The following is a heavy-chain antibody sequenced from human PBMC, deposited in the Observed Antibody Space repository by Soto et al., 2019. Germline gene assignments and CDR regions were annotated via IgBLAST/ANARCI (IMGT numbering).Heavy chain of an antibody. J-gene: IGHJ6*04. CDR2: INKDGSEK. CDR3: VREIASRL. Sequence: EVQVVGSGGGLVQPGGSLRLSCAASGFTFTSYWMTWVRQAPGRGLEWVANINKDGSEKSYVDPVKGRFTISRDNAKSSLYLQMNSLRADDTAVYYCVREIASRLWGKGTTVIVSS. V-gene: IGHV3-7*01. D-gene: IGHD2-21*01. CDR1: GFTFTSYW.